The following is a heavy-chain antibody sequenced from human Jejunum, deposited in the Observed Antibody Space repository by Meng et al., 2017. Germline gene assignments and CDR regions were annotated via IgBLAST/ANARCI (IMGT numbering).Heavy chain of an antibody. CDR3: ARVRSQRVPERYYFDV. Sequence: GESLKISCAAPGFTFRNNAIHWVRQAPGKGLEWVAVITNDGTNKDYGDSVKGRFTISRDTTKDTVYLQMNSLRGEDTAVFYCARVRSQRVPERYYFDVWGPGTLVTVSS. CDR2: ITNDGTNK. V-gene: IGHV3-30-3*01. J-gene: IGHJ2*01. CDR1: GFTFRNNA. D-gene: IGHD2-15*01.